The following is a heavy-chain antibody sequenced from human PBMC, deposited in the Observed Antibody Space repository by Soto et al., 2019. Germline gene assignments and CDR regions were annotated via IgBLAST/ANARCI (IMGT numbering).Heavy chain of an antibody. CDR3: ARDTELRLGQSLHIHVGY. Sequence: GGSLRLSCAASGFTFNTYAMSWVRPAPGKGLQWVSSITHRVGSTSNADSVNGRFSISRDNSKNTRYLQMNRLSVEDKAVCYYARDTELRLGQSLHIHVGYRGQLTRIVVSS. D-gene: IGHD3-16*01. J-gene: IGHJ4*02. CDR2: ITHRVGST. CDR1: GFTFNTYA. V-gene: IGHV3-23*01.